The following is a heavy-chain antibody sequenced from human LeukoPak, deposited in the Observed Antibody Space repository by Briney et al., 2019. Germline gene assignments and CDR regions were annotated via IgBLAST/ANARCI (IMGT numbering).Heavy chain of an antibody. CDR3: TTARWDPTGDY. D-gene: IGHD1-26*01. J-gene: IGHJ4*02. Sequence: KPGGSLRLSCAASTFTFSNAWMSWVRQAPGKGLEWVGRIKSKSGGGTTDYAAPVKGRFTISRDDSKNTLYLQMNSLKNEDTAVYYCTTARWDPTGDYWGQGTLVTVSS. V-gene: IGHV3-15*01. CDR2: IKSKSGGGTT. CDR1: TFTFSNAW.